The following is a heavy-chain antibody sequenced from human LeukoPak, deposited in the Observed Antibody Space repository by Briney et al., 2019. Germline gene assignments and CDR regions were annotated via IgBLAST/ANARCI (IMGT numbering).Heavy chain of an antibody. D-gene: IGHD3-22*01. CDR1: GYTFTSYG. V-gene: IGHV1-18*01. CDR2: ISAFNGNT. CDR3: ARHREWLLPYPNPFDY. Sequence: ASVKVSCKASGYTFTSYGISWVRQAPGQGLEWMGWISAFNGNTNYAQKLQGRVTMTTDTSTSTAYMELRSLRSDDTAVYYCARHREWLLPYPNPFDYWGQGTLSPSPQ. J-gene: IGHJ4*02.